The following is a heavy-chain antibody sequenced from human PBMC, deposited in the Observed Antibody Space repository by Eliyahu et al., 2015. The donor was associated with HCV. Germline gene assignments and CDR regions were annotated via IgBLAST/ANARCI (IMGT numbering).Heavy chain of an antibody. CDR3: ARSPTTGLFDY. CDR2: INPSSGDT. D-gene: IGHD1-14*01. Sequence: RXSPGQGLEWMGWINPSSGDTKYAQKFEGRVTMTRDTSVSTVYLDLSRLTSDDTAVYYCARSPTTGLFDYWGQGALVTVSS. J-gene: IGHJ4*02. V-gene: IGHV1-2*02.